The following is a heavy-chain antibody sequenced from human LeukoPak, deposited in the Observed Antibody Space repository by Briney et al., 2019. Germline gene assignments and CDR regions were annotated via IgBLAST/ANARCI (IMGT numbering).Heavy chain of an antibody. V-gene: IGHV4-4*07. CDR2: IYTSGST. Sequence: PSETLSLTCTVSGGSISSYYRSWIRQPAGKGLEWIGRIYTSGSTNYNPSLKSRVTMSVDTSKNQFSLKLSSVTAADTAVYYCARVSPGTRYYYYYGMDVWGQGTTVTVSS. CDR3: ARVSPGTRYYYYYGMDV. D-gene: IGHD1-14*01. CDR1: GGSISSYY. J-gene: IGHJ6*02.